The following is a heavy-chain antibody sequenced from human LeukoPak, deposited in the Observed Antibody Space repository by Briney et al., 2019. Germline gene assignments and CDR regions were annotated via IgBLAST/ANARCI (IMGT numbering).Heavy chain of an antibody. CDR1: GYNFKTHA. CDR3: ARFWVFGADTSPPYHQGMDL. Sequence: ASVKVSCQTSGYNFKTHAVSWVRQVPGQGLEWMGWISGYNGDTAFAQKFQGRVTMTKDTSTTTAYMELRSLTSDDTAVYYYARFWVFGADTSPPYHQGMDLWGRGTTVTVSS. D-gene: IGHD3-3*01. CDR2: ISGYNGDT. J-gene: IGHJ6*02. V-gene: IGHV1-18*01.